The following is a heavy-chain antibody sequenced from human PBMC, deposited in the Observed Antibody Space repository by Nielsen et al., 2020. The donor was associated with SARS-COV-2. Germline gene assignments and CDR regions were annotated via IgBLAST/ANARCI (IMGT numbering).Heavy chain of an antibody. CDR1: GGSFSGSY. D-gene: IGHD3-3*01. CDR3: AGTLTIFGVAPTLDY. CDR2: ITHAGTT. Sequence: SETLSLTCAVYGGSFSGSYWSWIRQPPGKGLEWIGEITHAGTTNYNPSLQSRVTISLDTSKKQFSLRLSSLTAADTAVYYCAGTLTIFGVAPTLDYWGQGTLVTVSS. J-gene: IGHJ4*02. V-gene: IGHV4-34*01.